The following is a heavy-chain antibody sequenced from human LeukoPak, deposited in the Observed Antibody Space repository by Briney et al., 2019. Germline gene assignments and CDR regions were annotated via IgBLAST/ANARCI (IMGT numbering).Heavy chain of an antibody. J-gene: IGHJ3*02. CDR3: ATSSYYYDSSGYQTHDAFDI. CDR1: GYSFTSYW. D-gene: IGHD3-22*01. V-gene: IGHV5-51*01. CDR2: IYPGDSDT. Sequence: GESLKISCQGSGYSFTSYWIGWVRQMPGKGLEWMGIIYPGDSDTRYSPSFQGQVTISADKSISTAYLQWSSLKASDTAMYYCATSSYYYDSSGYQTHDAFDIWGQGTMVTVSS.